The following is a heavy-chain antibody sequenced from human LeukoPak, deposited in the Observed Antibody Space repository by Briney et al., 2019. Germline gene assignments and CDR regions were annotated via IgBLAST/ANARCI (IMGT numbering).Heavy chain of an antibody. V-gene: IGHV3-30*02. CDR3: ARDLGYCSGGSCHGGIHDY. J-gene: IGHJ4*02. D-gene: IGHD2-15*01. CDR2: IWYDGSNQ. CDR1: GFPFSGSG. Sequence: GGSLRLSCAASGFPFSGSGMHWVRQAPGKGLEWVAIIWYDGSNQYYADSVKGRFTISRDNSKNTLYLQMNSLRAEDTAVYYCARDLGYCSGGSCHGGIHDYWGQGTLVTVSS.